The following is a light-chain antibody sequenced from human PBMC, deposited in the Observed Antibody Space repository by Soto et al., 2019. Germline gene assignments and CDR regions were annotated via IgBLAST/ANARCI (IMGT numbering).Light chain of an antibody. CDR2: EVN. CDR1: SSDVGGYKY. V-gene: IGLV2-8*01. CDR3: SSYAGINNLGV. J-gene: IGLJ1*01. Sequence: QSALTHPPSASGSPGQSVTISCTGTSSDVGGYKYVSWYQQHPGKAPKLMIFEVNKRPSGVPDRFSGSKSGNTASLTVSGLKAEDEADYYCSSYAGINNLGVFGTGTKLTVL.